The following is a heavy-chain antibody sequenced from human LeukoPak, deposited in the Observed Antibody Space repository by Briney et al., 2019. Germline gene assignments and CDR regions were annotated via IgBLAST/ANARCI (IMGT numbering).Heavy chain of an antibody. CDR1: GGSISSYY. D-gene: IGHD4-17*01. CDR2: IYYSGST. V-gene: IGHV4-59*01. J-gene: IGHJ4*02. Sequence: KASETLSLTCTVSGGSISSYYWSWIRQPAGKGLEWIGYIYYSGSTNYNPSLKSRVTISVDTSKNQFSLKLSSVTAADTAVYYCATQFLYGSLGYWGQGTLATVSS. CDR3: ATQFLYGSLGY.